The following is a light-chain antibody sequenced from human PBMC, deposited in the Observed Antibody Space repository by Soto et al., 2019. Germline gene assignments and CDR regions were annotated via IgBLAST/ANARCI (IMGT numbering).Light chain of an antibody. CDR1: QSVSSY. Sequence: PGERATLSCRASQSVSSYLAWYQQKPGQAPRLLIYDASNRATGIPARFSGSGSGTDFTLTISSLEPEDFAVYYCQQRSNWPPLTFGGGTKLDIK. V-gene: IGKV3-11*01. CDR3: QQRSNWPPLT. J-gene: IGKJ4*01. CDR2: DAS.